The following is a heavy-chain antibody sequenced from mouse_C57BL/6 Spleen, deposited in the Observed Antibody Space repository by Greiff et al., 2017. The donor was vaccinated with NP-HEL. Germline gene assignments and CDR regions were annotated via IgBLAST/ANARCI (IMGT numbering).Heavy chain of an antibody. D-gene: IGHD1-1*01. V-gene: IGHV1-69*01. CDR1: GYTFTSYW. J-gene: IGHJ2*01. CDR3: ASGGLTTDY. CDR2: IDPSDSYT. Sequence: QVQLQQSGAELVMPGASVKLSCKASGYTFTSYWMHWVKQRPGQGLEWIGEIDPSDSYTNYNQKFKGKSTLTVDKSSSTAYMQLSSLTSEDSAVYYCASGGLTTDYWGQGTTLTVSS.